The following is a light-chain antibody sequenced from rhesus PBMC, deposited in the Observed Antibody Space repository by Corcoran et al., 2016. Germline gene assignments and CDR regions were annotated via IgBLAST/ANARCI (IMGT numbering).Light chain of an antibody. CDR3: CSDAGSYDV. Sequence: QAALTQPRSVSGSLGQSFPISCTGTSSDIGGYNYVSWYQQDPGTAPKLMIYAVSKRPSGVSDRFSGSKSGNTASLTISGLQAEDEADYYCCSDAGSYDVFGSGTTLTVL. J-gene: IGLJ6*01. CDR1: SSDIGGYNY. CDR2: AVS. V-gene: IGLV2-32*01.